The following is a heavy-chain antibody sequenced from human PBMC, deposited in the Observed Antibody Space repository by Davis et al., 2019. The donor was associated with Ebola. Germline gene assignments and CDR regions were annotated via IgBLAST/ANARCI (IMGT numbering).Heavy chain of an antibody. CDR2: IYYSGST. CDR1: GGSISSSSYY. J-gene: IGHJ4*02. D-gene: IGHD6-13*01. CDR3: ARLTEQLVQGDY. V-gene: IGHV4-39*01. Sequence: MPSETLSLTCTVSGGSISSSSYYWGWIRQPPGKGLEWIGSIYYSGSTYYNPSLKSRVTISVDTSKNQFSLKLSSVTAADTAVYYCARLTEQLVQGDYWGQGTLVTVSS.